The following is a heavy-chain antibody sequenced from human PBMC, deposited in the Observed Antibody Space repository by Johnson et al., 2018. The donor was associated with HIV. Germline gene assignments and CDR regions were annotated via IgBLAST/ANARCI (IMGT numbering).Heavy chain of an antibody. Sequence: QVQLVESGGAVVQPGRSLRLSCAASGFTFSSYAMHWVRQAPGKGLEWVAVISYDGSNKYYADSVKGRFTISRDNSKNTLYLQMNSLRAEDTAVYYCASTDDAFDIWGQGTMVTVSS. V-gene: IGHV3-30-3*01. CDR3: ASTDDAFDI. D-gene: IGHD4-17*01. CDR2: ISYDGSNK. J-gene: IGHJ3*02. CDR1: GFTFSSYA.